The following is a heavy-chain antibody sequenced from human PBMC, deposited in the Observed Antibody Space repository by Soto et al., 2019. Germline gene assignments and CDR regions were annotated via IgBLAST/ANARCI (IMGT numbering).Heavy chain of an antibody. Sequence: SETLSLTCTVSGGSISSSSYYWGWIRQPPGKGLEWIGCISYSGSTYYNPSLKSRVTISVDTSKNQFSLKLSSVTAADTAVYYCWGQRAPGVVITSFDNWGQGTMVTVSS. CDR1: GGSISSSSYY. CDR2: ISYSGST. V-gene: IGHV4-39*03. D-gene: IGHD3-22*01. CDR3: WGQRAPGVVITSFDN. J-gene: IGHJ4*02.